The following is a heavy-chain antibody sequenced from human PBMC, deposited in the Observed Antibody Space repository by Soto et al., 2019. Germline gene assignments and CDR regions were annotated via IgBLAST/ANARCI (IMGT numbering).Heavy chain of an antibody. CDR1: GGTFTKYA. CDR2: IVPLPGTT. V-gene: IGHV1-69*01. CDR3: ASGVGRLGGSSGWPDYAFEV. J-gene: IGHJ3*01. Sequence: QVQLVQSGAAVRKPGSSVKVSCKASGGTFTKYAITWVRQAPRQGLEWMGGIVPLPGTTNYAQKFRGRVTISADESTSTAYLELSSLISEDTAVYYCASGVGRLGGSSGWPDYAFEVWGQGTMVIVSS. D-gene: IGHD6-19*01.